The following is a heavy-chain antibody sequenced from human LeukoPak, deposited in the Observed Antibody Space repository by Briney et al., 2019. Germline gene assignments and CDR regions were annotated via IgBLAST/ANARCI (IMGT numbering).Heavy chain of an antibody. Sequence: PGGSLRLSCAASGFTYTNFGMSWVRQAPGKGLEWVSSITVNGERTDYADSVNGRFTISRDNSKDTLYLQMNSLRAEDTAVYYCARYSGSYYDSDAFDIWGQGTMVTVSS. D-gene: IGHD1-26*01. CDR3: ARYSGSYYDSDAFDI. CDR2: ITVNGERT. J-gene: IGHJ3*02. CDR1: GFTYTNFG. V-gene: IGHV3-23*01.